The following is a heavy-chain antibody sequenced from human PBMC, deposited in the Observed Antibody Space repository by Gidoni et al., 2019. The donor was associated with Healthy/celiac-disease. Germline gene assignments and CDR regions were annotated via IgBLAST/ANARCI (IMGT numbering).Heavy chain of an antibody. CDR2: IWYDGSNK. Sequence: QVQLVESGGGVVQPGRSLRLSCAASGFTFSSYGMPWVRPAPGKRLEWVAVIWYDGSNKYYADSVKGRFTISRDNSKNTLYLQMNSLRAEDTAVYYCARGLKLGMGNVWGQGTTVTVSS. J-gene: IGHJ6*02. CDR3: ARGLKLGMGNV. CDR1: GFTFSSYG. V-gene: IGHV3-33*01. D-gene: IGHD6-6*01.